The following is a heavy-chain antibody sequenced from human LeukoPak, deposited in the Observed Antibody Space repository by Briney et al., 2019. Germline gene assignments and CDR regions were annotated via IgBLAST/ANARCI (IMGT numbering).Heavy chain of an antibody. Sequence: GGSLRLSCAASGFTFDDYGMSWVRQAPGKGLEWVSAISGSGGSTNYADSVKGRFTISRDNSKNTLYLQMNSLRAEDTAVYYCAKAHSSSWSPFDYWGQGTLVTVSS. J-gene: IGHJ4*02. CDR1: GFTFDDYG. CDR3: AKAHSSSWSPFDY. CDR2: ISGSGGST. V-gene: IGHV3-23*01. D-gene: IGHD6-13*01.